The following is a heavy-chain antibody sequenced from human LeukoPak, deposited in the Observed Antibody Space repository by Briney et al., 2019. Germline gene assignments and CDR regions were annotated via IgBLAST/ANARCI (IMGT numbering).Heavy chain of an antibody. Sequence: ASVKVSCKASGYTFTSYAMNWVRQAPGQGLEWMGWINTNTGNPTYAQGFTGRFVFSLDTSVSTAYLQIRSLKAEDTAVYYCAREYIDPTLGDYASGSYIDYWGQGTLVTVSS. CDR3: AREYIDPTLGDYASGSYIDY. J-gene: IGHJ4*02. CDR2: INTNTGNP. CDR1: GYTFTSYA. D-gene: IGHD3-10*01. V-gene: IGHV7-4-1*02.